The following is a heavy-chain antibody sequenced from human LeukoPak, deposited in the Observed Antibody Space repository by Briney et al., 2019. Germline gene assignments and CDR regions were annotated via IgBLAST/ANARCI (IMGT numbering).Heavy chain of an antibody. D-gene: IGHD6-13*01. CDR2: ISGSGGST. Sequence: PGGSLRLSCAASGFTFSSYAMSWVRQAPGKGLEWVSAISGSGGSTYYADSVKGRFTISRDNAKNSLYLQMNSLRDEDTALYHCARTLSSSWSSYYMDVWGKGTTVTISS. CDR3: ARTLSSSWSSYYMDV. J-gene: IGHJ6*03. V-gene: IGHV3-23*01. CDR1: GFTFSSYA.